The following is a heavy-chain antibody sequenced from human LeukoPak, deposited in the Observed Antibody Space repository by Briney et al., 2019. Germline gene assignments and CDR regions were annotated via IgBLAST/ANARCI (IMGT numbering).Heavy chain of an antibody. CDR1: GGTFSSYA. D-gene: IGHD1-26*01. CDR2: IFPILATA. Sequence: SVKVSCKASGGTFSSYAISWVRQSPGQGLEWMGRIFPILATANYAQKFQGRVTITADESTSTAYMELSSLRSEDTAVYYCARESGSYEAYFDYWGQGTLVTVSS. V-gene: IGHV1-69*11. CDR3: ARESGSYEAYFDY. J-gene: IGHJ4*02.